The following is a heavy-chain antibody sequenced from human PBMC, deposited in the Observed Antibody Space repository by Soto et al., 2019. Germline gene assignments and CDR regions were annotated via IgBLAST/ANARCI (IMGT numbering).Heavy chain of an antibody. CDR1: GFTFSSYA. J-gene: IGHJ2*01. CDR2: ISGSGGST. V-gene: IGHV3-23*01. Sequence: EVQLLESGGGLVQPGGSLRLSCAASGFTFSSYAMSWVRQAPGKGLEWVSAISGSGGSTYYADSVKGRFTISRDNSKNTLYLQMNSLRPEDTAVYYCARDARTTVTTRGVWYFDLWGRGTLVTVSS. D-gene: IGHD4-17*01. CDR3: ARDARTTVTTRGVWYFDL.